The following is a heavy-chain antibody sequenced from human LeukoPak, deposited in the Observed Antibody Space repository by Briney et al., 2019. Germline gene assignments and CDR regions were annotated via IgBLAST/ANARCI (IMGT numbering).Heavy chain of an antibody. V-gene: IGHV3-21*01. D-gene: IGHD3-10*01. CDR1: GFTFSSYS. CDR2: ISSSSSYI. J-gene: IGHJ4*02. CDR3: ARDQSLTI. Sequence: KTGGSLRLSCAASGFTFSSYSVNWVRQAPGKGLEWVSSISSSSSYIYYADSVKGRFTISRDNAKNSLHLQMNSLRAEDTAVYYCARDQSLTIWGQGTLVTVSS.